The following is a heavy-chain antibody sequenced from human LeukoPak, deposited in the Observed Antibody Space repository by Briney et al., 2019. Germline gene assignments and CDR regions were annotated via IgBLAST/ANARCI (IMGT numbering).Heavy chain of an antibody. J-gene: IGHJ5*02. CDR1: GYTFTVYY. CDR3: ARDLSAHPHSP. CDR2: INPNSGGT. Sequence: ASVKVSFKASGYTFTVYYMHWVRQAPGQGLEWMGWINPNSGGTNYAQKFQGRVTMTRDTSISTAYMELSRLRSDDTAVYYCARDLSAHPHSPWGQGTLVTVSS. V-gene: IGHV1-2*02.